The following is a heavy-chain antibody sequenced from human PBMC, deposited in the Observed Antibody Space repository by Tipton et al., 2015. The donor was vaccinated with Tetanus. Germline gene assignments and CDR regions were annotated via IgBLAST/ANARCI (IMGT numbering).Heavy chain of an antibody. V-gene: IGHV4-59*01. CDR1: GGSISSYY. J-gene: IGHJ4*02. CDR2: MHHSGYA. D-gene: IGHD1-7*01. Sequence: LRLSCTVSGGSISSYYWSWIRQPPGKGLEWIGYMHHSGYANYNPSLKSRVTISMDTSGNQFALRLSSVTAADTAMYYCARGGGDNWNFWPDWGQGALVTVSS. CDR3: ARGGGDNWNFWPD.